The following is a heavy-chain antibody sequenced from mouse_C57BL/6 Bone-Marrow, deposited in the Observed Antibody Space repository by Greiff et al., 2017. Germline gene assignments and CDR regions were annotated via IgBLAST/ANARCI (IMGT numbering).Heavy chain of an antibody. Sequence: QVQLQQSGAELVRPGASVKLSCKASGYTFTDYYINWVKQRPGQGLEWIARIYPGSGNTYYNEKFKGKATLTAEKSSITAYMQLSSLTSEDSAVYFCARVVLAPDYYGSSYFDYWGQGTTLTVSS. CDR1: GYTFTDYY. J-gene: IGHJ2*01. D-gene: IGHD1-1*01. V-gene: IGHV1-76*01. CDR3: ARVVLAPDYYGSSYFDY. CDR2: IYPGSGNT.